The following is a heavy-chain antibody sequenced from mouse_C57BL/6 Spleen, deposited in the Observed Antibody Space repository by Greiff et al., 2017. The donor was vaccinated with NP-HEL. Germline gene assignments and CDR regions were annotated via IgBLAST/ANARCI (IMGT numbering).Heavy chain of an antibody. CDR3: ARGATVVADYAMDY. V-gene: IGHV1-4*01. D-gene: IGHD1-1*01. J-gene: IGHJ4*01. CDR2: INPSSGYT. CDR1: GYTFTSYT. Sequence: VQLQQSGAELARPGASVKMSCKASGYTFTSYTMHWVKQRPGQGLEWIGYINPSSGYTKYNQKFKDKATLTADKSSSTAYMQLSSLTSEDSAVYYCARGATVVADYAMDYWGQGTSVTVSS.